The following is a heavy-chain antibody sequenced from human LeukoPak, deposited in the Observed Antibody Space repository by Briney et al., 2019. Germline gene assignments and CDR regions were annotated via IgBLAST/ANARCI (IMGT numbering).Heavy chain of an antibody. D-gene: IGHD2-2*01. CDR2: ISWNSGSI. CDR1: GFTFDDYA. V-gene: IGHV3-9*01. J-gene: IGHJ6*02. CDR3: AKGKGHCSSTSCYDYYYYGMDV. Sequence: GGSLRLSCAASGFTFDDYAMHWVRQAPGKGLEWVSGISWNSGSIGYADSVKGRFTISRDNAKNSLYLQMNSLRAEDTALYYCAKGKGHCSSTSCYDYYYYGMDVWGQGTTVTVSS.